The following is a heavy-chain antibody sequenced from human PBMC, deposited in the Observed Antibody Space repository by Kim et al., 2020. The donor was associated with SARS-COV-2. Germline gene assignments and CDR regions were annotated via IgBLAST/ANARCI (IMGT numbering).Heavy chain of an antibody. V-gene: IGHV3-23*01. J-gene: IGHJ4*02. CDR3: AKDLYYYDSSGYYWEGLFDY. CDR2: ISGSGGST. CDR1: GFTFSSYA. Sequence: GGSLRLSCAASGFTFSSYAMSWVRQAPGKGLEWVSAISGSGGSTYYADSVKGRFTISRDNSKNTLYLQMNSLRAEDTAVYYCAKDLYYYDSSGYYWEGLFDYWGQGTLVTVSS. D-gene: IGHD3-22*01.